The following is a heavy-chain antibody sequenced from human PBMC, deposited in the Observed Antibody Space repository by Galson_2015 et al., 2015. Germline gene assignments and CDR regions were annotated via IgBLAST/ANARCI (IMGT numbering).Heavy chain of an antibody. V-gene: IGHV3-9*01. CDR3: AKAPSSFWSGYYVDY. CDR1: GFTFDDTA. J-gene: IGHJ4*02. CDR2: ISWNSGTI. Sequence: SLRLSCTASGFTFDDTAMNWVRQAPGKGLEWVSGISWNSGTISYADSVKGRFTISRDNAKNSLYLQMNSLRTEDTAFYYCAKAPSSFWSGYYVDYWGRGTLVTVSS. D-gene: IGHD3-3*01.